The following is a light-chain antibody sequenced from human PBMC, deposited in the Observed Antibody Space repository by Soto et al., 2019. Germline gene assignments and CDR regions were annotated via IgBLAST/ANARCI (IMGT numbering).Light chain of an antibody. Sequence: AIRMTQSPSSLSASTVDRVTITCRASQGISSYLAWYQQKPGKAPKLLIYAASTLQSGVPSRFSGSGSGTDFTLTISSLQPEDFATYYCQQSYSIPWKCGQGNKGDIK. J-gene: IGKJ1*01. CDR2: AAS. CDR1: QGISSY. V-gene: IGKV1-8*01. CDR3: QQSYSIPWK.